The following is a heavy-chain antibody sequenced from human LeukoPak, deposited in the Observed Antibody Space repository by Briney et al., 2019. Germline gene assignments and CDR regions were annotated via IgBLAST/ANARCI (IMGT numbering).Heavy chain of an antibody. V-gene: IGHV4-34*01. CDR1: GGSCSGYY. CDR3: ARRLMGITGVPRNWFDY. CDR2: INHSGST. J-gene: IGHJ4*02. D-gene: IGHD7-27*01. Sequence: SETLSLTCAVYGGSCSGYYWSWIRQRPGKGLEWIGEINHSGSTNYNPSLKSRVTISVDTSKNQFSLKLSSVTAADTAVYYCARRLMGITGVPRNWFDYWGQGTLVTASS.